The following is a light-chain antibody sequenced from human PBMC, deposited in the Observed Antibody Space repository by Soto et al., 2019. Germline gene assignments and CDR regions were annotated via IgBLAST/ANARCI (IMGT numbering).Light chain of an antibody. J-gene: IGKJ3*01. CDR1: QSVSSSY. V-gene: IGKV3-20*01. Sequence: EIVLTQSPGTLSLSPGERATLSCRASQSVSSSYLAWYQQKPGQAPRLLIYGASARAIGIPDRFSGSGSGTDFTLTISRLEPEDFAVYYCQQYGSSPLFTFGPGTKVAIK. CDR2: GAS. CDR3: QQYGSSPLFT.